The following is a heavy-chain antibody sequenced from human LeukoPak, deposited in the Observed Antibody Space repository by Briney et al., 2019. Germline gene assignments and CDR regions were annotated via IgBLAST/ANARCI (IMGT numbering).Heavy chain of an antibody. Sequence: ASVKVSCKASGYTFTGYNIHWVRQAPGQGLEWMGWINPNSGTTNYAQKFQGRVTMTRDTSINTAYMELRSLRSDDTAVYYCARAPAVVRFDPWGQGTLVTVSS. J-gene: IGHJ5*02. V-gene: IGHV1-2*02. D-gene: IGHD3-22*01. CDR3: ARAPAVVRFDP. CDR1: GYTFTGYN. CDR2: INPNSGTT.